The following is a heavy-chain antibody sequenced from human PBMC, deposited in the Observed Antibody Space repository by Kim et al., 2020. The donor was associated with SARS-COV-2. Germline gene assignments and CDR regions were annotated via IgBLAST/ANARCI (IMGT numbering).Heavy chain of an antibody. V-gene: IGHV3-66*01. CDR1: GFTVSNTY. J-gene: IGHJ4*02. Sequence: GGSLRLSCVVSGFTVSNTYMSWVRQAPGKGLEWVSIIYGGGSTYYADSVKGRFTISRDDSKNTVYPQMNSLRAEDTAVYFCAREPSTYFDYWGQGTLVTV. CDR3: AREPSTYFDY. CDR2: IYGGGST.